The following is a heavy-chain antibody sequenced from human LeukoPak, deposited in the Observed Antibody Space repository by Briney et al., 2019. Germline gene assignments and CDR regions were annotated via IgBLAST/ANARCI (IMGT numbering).Heavy chain of an antibody. CDR1: GGSITSNNNY. CDR2: ISYSGST. Sequence: SETLSLTCSVSGGSITSNNNYWNWIRQPPGEGLDWLGYISYSGSTHYNPSLKRRLTISRDPSKNQFSLKLTSVTASDTAVYYCARRGEGYNYVHWGQGTLVTVSS. CDR3: ARRGEGYNYVH. J-gene: IGHJ4*02. V-gene: IGHV4-30-4*01. D-gene: IGHD5-24*01.